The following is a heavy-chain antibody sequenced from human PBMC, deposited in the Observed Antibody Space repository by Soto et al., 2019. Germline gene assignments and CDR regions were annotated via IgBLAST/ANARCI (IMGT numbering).Heavy chain of an antibody. CDR3: ARDLSGPLDY. J-gene: IGHJ4*02. Sequence: GGSLRLSCATSGFTFSNYGMHWVRQAPGKGLEWVAVTRHDGTNKYYADSVKGRFTISRDNSKNTVHLQMNSLGGEDTAVYYCARDLSGPLDYWGQGALVTVSS. V-gene: IGHV3-33*01. CDR1: GFTFSNYG. CDR2: TRHDGTNK.